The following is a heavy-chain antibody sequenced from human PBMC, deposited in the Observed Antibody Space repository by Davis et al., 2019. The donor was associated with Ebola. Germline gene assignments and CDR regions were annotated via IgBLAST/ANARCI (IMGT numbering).Heavy chain of an antibody. CDR2: IKRKIDGETT. Sequence: PGGSLRLSCAASDFTFSNAWMNWVRQAPGKEPEWVGRIKRKIDGETTDYAASVSGRFTISRDDSKSMLCLQMTGLNSEDTAVYYCTRHLSMDVWGQGTTVTVSS. D-gene: IGHD2/OR15-2a*01. CDR1: DFTFSNAW. CDR3: TRHLSMDV. V-gene: IGHV3-15*07. J-gene: IGHJ6*02.